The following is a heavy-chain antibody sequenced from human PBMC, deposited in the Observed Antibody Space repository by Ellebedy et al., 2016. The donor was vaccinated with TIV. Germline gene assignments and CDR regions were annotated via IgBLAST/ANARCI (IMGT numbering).Heavy chain of an antibody. CDR1: GFTLTSYA. D-gene: IGHD3-9*01. J-gene: IGHJ4*02. CDR3: ARDPRPYLRYGHFDC. V-gene: IGHV3-21*01. CDR2: INDISSHI. Sequence: GESLKISCGASGFTLTSYAMNWVRQAPGKGLEWVSSINDISSHIYYADSVRGRFTISRDNAKNSLFQQMDSLRADDTAVYYCARDPRPYLRYGHFDCWGQGTLVTVSS.